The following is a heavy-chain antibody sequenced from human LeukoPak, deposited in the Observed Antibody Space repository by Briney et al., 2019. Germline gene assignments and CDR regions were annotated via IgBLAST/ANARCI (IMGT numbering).Heavy chain of an antibody. V-gene: IGHV1-69*13. Sequence: SVKVSCKASGGTFSSYAISWVRQAPGQGLEWMGGIIPIFGTANYAQKFQGRVTITADESTSTAYMELSSLRSEDTAVYYCARHPVVVTAITYYFDYWGQGTLVTVSS. D-gene: IGHD2-21*02. CDR2: IIPIFGTA. CDR3: ARHPVVVTAITYYFDY. J-gene: IGHJ4*02. CDR1: GGTFSSYA.